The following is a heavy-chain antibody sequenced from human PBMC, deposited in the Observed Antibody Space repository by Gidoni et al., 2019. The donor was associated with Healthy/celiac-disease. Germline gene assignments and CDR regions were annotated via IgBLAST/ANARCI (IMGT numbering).Heavy chain of an antibody. CDR2: INHSGST. CDR3: ARGVLRYFDWLLSRVRARWFDP. J-gene: IGHJ5*02. D-gene: IGHD3-9*01. V-gene: IGHV4-34*01. Sequence: QVQLQQWGAGLLKPSETLSLTCAVYGGSFSGYYWSWLRQPPGKGLEWIGEINHSGSTNYNPSLKSRVTISVDTSKNQFSLKLSSVTAADTAVYYCARGVLRYFDWLLSRVRARWFDPWGQGTLVTVSS. CDR1: GGSFSGYY.